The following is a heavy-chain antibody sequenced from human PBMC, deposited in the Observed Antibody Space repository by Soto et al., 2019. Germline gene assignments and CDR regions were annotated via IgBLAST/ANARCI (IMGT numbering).Heavy chain of an antibody. V-gene: IGHV1-18*01. CDR3: ARDKTIEVAGTPDY. Sequence: ASVKVSCKASGYTFTSYGISWVRQAPGQGLEWMGWISAYNGNTNYAQKLQGRVTMTTDTSTSTAYMELRSLRSDDTAVYYCARDKTIEVAGTPDYWRQGTLVTVS. CDR1: GYTFTSYG. D-gene: IGHD6-19*01. CDR2: ISAYNGNT. J-gene: IGHJ4*02.